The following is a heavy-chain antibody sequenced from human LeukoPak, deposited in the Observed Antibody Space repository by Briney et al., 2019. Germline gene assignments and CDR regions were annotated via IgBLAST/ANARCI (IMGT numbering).Heavy chain of an antibody. V-gene: IGHV3-23*01. CDR3: AKARSMMTAGRSYFDY. Sequence: PGGSLRLSCAASGFTFSNYAMSWVRQAPEKGLEWVSTISGGGGTTYYADSVKGRFTISRDNSKNTLWLQMSSLRAEDTAVYYCAKARSMMTAGRSYFDYWGQGTLVTVSS. D-gene: IGHD2-21*02. CDR1: GFTFSNYA. J-gene: IGHJ4*02. CDR2: ISGGGGTT.